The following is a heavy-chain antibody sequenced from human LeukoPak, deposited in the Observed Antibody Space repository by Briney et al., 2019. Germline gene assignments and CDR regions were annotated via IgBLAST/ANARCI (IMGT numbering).Heavy chain of an antibody. Sequence: ASVKVSCKASGYTFTGYYMHWVRQAPGQGLEWMGRIIPILGIANYAQKFQGRVTITADKSTSTAYMELSSLRSEDTAVYYCARDSPNPDNGNLDYWGQGTLVTVSS. V-gene: IGHV1-69*04. CDR2: IIPILGIA. D-gene: IGHD2-8*01. CDR3: ARDSPNPDNGNLDY. J-gene: IGHJ4*02. CDR1: GYTFTGYY.